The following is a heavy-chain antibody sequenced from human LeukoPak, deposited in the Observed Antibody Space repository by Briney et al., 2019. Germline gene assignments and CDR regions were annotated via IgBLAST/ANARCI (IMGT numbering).Heavy chain of an antibody. CDR3: AREGLGSGYYFDY. CDR2: IYSGGST. J-gene: IGHJ4*02. D-gene: IGHD6-19*01. Sequence: GGSLRLSCAASGFTFSSYSMNWVRQAPGKGLEWVSVIYSGGSTYYADSVKGRFTISRDNSKNTLYLQMNSLRAEDTAVYYCAREGLGSGYYFDYWGQGTLVTVSS. CDR1: GFTFSSYS. V-gene: IGHV3-66*01.